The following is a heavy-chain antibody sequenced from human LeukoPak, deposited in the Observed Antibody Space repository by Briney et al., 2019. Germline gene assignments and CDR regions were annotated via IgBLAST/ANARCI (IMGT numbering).Heavy chain of an antibody. CDR1: GFTFSSYA. CDR3: VRGLYSDSSGYFPY. D-gene: IGHD3-22*01. CDR2: IPTNGGAA. J-gene: IGHJ4*02. V-gene: IGHV3-64D*09. Sequence: GGSLRLSCSASGFTFSSYAMHWVRQAPGRGLEYVSGIPTNGGAADYADSVKGRFTIYRDISKNTLYLHLSSLRPEDTAVYYCVRGLYSDSSGYFPYWGQGTLVTVSS.